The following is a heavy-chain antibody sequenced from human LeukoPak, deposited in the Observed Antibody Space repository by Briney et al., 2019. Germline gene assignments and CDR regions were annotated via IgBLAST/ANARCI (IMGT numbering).Heavy chain of an antibody. V-gene: IGHV3-49*04. Sequence: GGSLRLSCTASGFTFGDYAMSWVRQAPGKGLEWVGFIRSKAYGGTTEYAASVKGRFTISRDDSKSIAYLQMNSLKTEDTAVYYCARDPGEIVVVVAATGAFDIWGQGTMVTVSS. CDR2: IRSKAYGGTT. CDR3: ARDPGEIVVVVAATGAFDI. J-gene: IGHJ3*02. CDR1: GFTFGDYA. D-gene: IGHD2-15*01.